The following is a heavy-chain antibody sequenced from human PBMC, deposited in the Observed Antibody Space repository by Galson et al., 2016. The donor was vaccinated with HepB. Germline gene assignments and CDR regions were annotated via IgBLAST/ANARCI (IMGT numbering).Heavy chain of an antibody. CDR2: ITSDGSST. CDR1: GFTFSSYW. J-gene: IGHJ4*02. D-gene: IGHD6-13*01. CDR3: ARGPSGSSWGSFDS. V-gene: IGHV3-74*01. Sequence: SLRLSCAASGFTFSSYWMHWVRQAPGKGLVWVSRITSDGSSTSYADSVKGRFTISRDNARDTLYLQMDSLRAEDTAVYYCARGPSGSSWGSFDSWGQGTPVTVSS.